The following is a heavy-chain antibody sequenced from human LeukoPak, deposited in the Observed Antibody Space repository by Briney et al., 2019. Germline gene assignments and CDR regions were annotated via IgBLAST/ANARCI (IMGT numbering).Heavy chain of an antibody. Sequence: GVLRLSCAASGFTFSDYYMSWIRQAPGNGLEWLSYINIGGTNTHYADSVKGRFTISRDNTKKSLYLKMNNLRAEDTAVYYCATDGARFDTWGQGVLVTVSS. CDR3: ATDGARFDT. CDR2: INIGGTNT. J-gene: IGHJ5*02. V-gene: IGHV3-11*01. CDR1: GFTFSDYY.